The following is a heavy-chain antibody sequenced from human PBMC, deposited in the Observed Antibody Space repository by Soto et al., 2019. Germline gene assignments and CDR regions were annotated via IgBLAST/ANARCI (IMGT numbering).Heavy chain of an antibody. J-gene: IGHJ4*02. D-gene: IGHD5-12*01. CDR2: ISGSGGST. Sequence: SLRLSCAASGFTFSSYAMSWVRQAPGKGLEWVSAISGSGGSTYYADSVKGRFTISRDNSKNTLYLQMNSLRAEDTAVYYCAKDSPSLVDIVATITSDFDYWGQGTLVTVSS. CDR1: GFTFSSYA. V-gene: IGHV3-23*01. CDR3: AKDSPSLVDIVATITSDFDY.